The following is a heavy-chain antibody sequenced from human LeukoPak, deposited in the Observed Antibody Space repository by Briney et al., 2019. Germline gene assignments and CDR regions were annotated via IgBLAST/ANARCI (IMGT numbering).Heavy chain of an antibody. Sequence: QSGGSLRLSCAASGFTVDSNYLSWVRQAPGKGLEWVSTIYTGGNTYYADSVKGRFTISRDNSKNTLYLHLSRLRGEDTAVYFCARESLRTAGSLDYWGQGTLVTV. V-gene: IGHV3-53*01. D-gene: IGHD6-13*01. CDR2: IYTGGNT. J-gene: IGHJ4*02. CDR1: GFTVDSNY. CDR3: ARESLRTAGSLDY.